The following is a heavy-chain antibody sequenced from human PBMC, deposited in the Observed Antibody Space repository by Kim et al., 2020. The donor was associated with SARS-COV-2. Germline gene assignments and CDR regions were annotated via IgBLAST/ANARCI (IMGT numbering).Heavy chain of an antibody. D-gene: IGHD3-3*01. CDR3: ARKGLVRFLAH. CDR2: INHSGST. Sequence: SETLSLTCAVYGGSFSGYYWSWIRQPPGKGLEWIGEINHSGSTNYNPSLKSRVTISVDTSKNQFSLKLSSVTAADTAVYYCARKGLVRFLAHWGQGTLVTVSS. J-gene: IGHJ4*02. V-gene: IGHV4-34*01. CDR1: GGSFSGYY.